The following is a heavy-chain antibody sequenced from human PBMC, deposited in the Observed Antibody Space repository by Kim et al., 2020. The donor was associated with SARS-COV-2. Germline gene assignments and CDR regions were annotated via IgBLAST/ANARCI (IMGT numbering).Heavy chain of an antibody. D-gene: IGHD3-10*01. Sequence: AASVKGRFTISRDDSKNTAYLQMNSLKTEDTAVYYCTTFRMVRGVIISDYWGQGTLVTVSS. CDR3: TTFRMVRGVIISDY. V-gene: IGHV3-73*01. J-gene: IGHJ4*02.